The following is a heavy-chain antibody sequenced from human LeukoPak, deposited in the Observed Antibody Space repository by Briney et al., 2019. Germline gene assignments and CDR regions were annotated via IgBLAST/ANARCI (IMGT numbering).Heavy chain of an antibody. J-gene: IGHJ6*04. D-gene: IGHD3-16*01. CDR3: ARADWGYTDV. CDR1: GGSISSSY. V-gene: IGHV4-59*01. CDR2: IYYSGST. Sequence: SSETLSLTCTISGGSISSSYWTWIRQPPGKGLEWIGYIYYSGSTNYNPSLKSRVTISVDTSKNQFSLKLSSVTAADTAVYYCARADWGYTDVWGKGTTVTVSS.